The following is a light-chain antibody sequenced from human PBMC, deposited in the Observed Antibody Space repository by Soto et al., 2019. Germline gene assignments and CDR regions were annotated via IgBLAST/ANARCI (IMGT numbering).Light chain of an antibody. CDR1: SSDVGGYNY. V-gene: IGLV2-14*01. CDR3: SSYKSSSTRV. CDR2: DVS. Sequence: QSALTQPASVSGSPGQSITISCTGTSSDVGGYNYVSWYQQHPGKAPKLMIYDVSNRPSGVSNRFSGSKSGNTASLSISRLQAEDEADYYCSSYKSSSTRVFGTGTKVTVL. J-gene: IGLJ1*01.